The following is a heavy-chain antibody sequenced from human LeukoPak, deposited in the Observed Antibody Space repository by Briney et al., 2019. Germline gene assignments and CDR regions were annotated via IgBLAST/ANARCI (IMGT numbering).Heavy chain of an antibody. D-gene: IGHD5-18*01. CDR2: ISSSGSTI. CDR3: ARDYGYVGGFDY. J-gene: IGHJ4*02. Sequence: GGSLRLSCVASGFTLSGYWMSWVRQAPGKGLEWVSYISSSGSTIYYADSVKGRFTISRDNAKNSLYLQMNSLRAEDTAVYYCARDYGYVGGFDYWGQGTLVTVSS. CDR1: GFTLSGYW. V-gene: IGHV3-11*01.